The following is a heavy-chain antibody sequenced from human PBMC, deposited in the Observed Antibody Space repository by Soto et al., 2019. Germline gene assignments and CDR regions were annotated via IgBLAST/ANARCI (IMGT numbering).Heavy chain of an antibody. CDR3: AKLGPDYYGSGSYYNDVDY. CDR1: GFTFSSYA. Sequence: GGSLRLSCAPSGFTFSSYAMCLFRQAPGQALKLLFAMCGSGVSTYYAFSVKGRSTISRDNSKNSLYLQMISLRAEDTAVYYCAKLGPDYYGSGSYYNDVDYWGQGTLVTVSS. CDR2: MCGSGVST. D-gene: IGHD3-10*01. V-gene: IGHV3-23*01. J-gene: IGHJ4*02.